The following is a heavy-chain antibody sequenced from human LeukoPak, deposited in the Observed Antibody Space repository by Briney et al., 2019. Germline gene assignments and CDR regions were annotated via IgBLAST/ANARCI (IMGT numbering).Heavy chain of an antibody. V-gene: IGHV4-59*12. CDR2: IYYSGSGST. CDR3: ARGRRLRITMVRGVPLDY. D-gene: IGHD3-10*01. J-gene: IGHJ4*02. Sequence: SGGSISPYYXXWIRQPPGKGXEWXGYIYYSGSGSTNHNPSLKSRVTISVDTSKNQFSLKLSSVTAADTAVYYCARGRRLRITMVRGVPLDYWGQGTLVTVSS. CDR1: GGSISPYY.